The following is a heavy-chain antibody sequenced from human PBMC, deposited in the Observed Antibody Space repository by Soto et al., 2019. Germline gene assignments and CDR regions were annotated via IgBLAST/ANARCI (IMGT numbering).Heavy chain of an antibody. Sequence: QVQLQESGPGLVKPSETLSLTCTVSGGSISSYYWSWIRQPPGKGLEWIGYIYYSGSTNYNPSLXSRDTXPVDTSKNQFSLKLSSVTAADTAVYYCARVWGGAFDIWGQGTMVTVSS. CDR2: IYYSGST. D-gene: IGHD3-10*01. CDR1: GGSISSYY. J-gene: IGHJ3*02. CDR3: ARVWGGAFDI. V-gene: IGHV4-59*01.